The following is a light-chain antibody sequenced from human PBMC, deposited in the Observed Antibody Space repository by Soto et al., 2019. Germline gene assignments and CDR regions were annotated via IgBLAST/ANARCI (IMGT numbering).Light chain of an antibody. Sequence: DIQMTQSPSSLSASVGDRVTITCRASQGISYYLAWYQQIPGKVPKLLISAASTLQSGVPSRFSGSGSGTDSTLTISSLQPEDVATYYCQKYTNVPAFGGGTKVEIK. CDR1: QGISYY. V-gene: IGKV1-27*01. J-gene: IGKJ4*01. CDR3: QKYTNVPA. CDR2: AAS.